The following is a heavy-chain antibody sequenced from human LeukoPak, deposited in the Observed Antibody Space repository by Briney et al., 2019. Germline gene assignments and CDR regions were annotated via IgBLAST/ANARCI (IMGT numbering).Heavy chain of an antibody. V-gene: IGHV3-23*01. Sequence: GGSLRLSCAASGFTFSSYAMSWVRQAPGKGLEWVSTMSGSGGSTYYADSVKGRFTICRDNSKNTLCLQMNSLRAEDTAVYYCAKDPNYYDSSGHTHYFDYWGQGTLVTVSS. CDR1: GFTFSSYA. CDR3: AKDPNYYDSSGHTHYFDY. D-gene: IGHD3-22*01. CDR2: MSGSGGST. J-gene: IGHJ4*02.